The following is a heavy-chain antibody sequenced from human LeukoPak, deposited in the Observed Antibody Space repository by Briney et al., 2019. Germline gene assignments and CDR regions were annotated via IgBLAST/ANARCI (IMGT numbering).Heavy chain of an antibody. D-gene: IGHD3-10*01. J-gene: IGHJ5*02. CDR2: IYYSGST. CDR3: ARRGTGRWFDP. CDR1: GGSISSYY. Sequence: SETLSLTCTVSGGSISSYYWSWIRQPAGKGLEWIGYIYYSGSTYYNPSLKSRVTISVDTSKNQFSLMLNSVTAADTAMYYCARRGTGRWFDPWGQGTLVTVSS. V-gene: IGHV4-59*06.